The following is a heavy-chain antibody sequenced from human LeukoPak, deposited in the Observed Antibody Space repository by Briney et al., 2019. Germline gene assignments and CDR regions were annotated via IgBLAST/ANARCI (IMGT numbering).Heavy chain of an antibody. CDR2: IYPGDSDT. V-gene: IGHV5-51*01. CDR3: ARHPYCSSTTCYYDY. CDR1: GYIFASYW. Sequence: GESLKTSCKGSGYIFASYWIGWVRQMPGKGLEWMGIIYPGDSDTKYSPSFQGQVTISADKSITTAYLQWSSLKASDTAMYYCARHPYCSSTTCYYDYWGQGTLVTVSS. J-gene: IGHJ4*02. D-gene: IGHD2-2*01.